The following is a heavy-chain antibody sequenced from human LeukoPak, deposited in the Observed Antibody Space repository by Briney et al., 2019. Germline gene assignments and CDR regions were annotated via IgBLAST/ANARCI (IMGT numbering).Heavy chain of an antibody. CDR2: ISGRGSTI. CDR3: VRDGGVGDYFDY. D-gene: IGHD2-21*01. CDR1: GFTFRNYE. Sequence: GGSLRLSCAVSGFTFRNYEMSWVRQAPGKGLEWVSDISGRGSTIHYAESVKGRFSISRDNAKNSLYLQMNSVKVEDTAVYYCVRDGGVGDYFDYWGQGTLVSVSS. V-gene: IGHV3-48*03. J-gene: IGHJ4*02.